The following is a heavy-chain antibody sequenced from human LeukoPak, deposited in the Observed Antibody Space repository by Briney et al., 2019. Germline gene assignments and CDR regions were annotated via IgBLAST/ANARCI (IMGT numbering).Heavy chain of an antibody. D-gene: IGHD4-11*01. V-gene: IGHV4-4*02. CDR3: ARGDYSNYYGGNWFDP. J-gene: IGHJ5*02. Sequence: SGTLSLTCVVSGGSISSSNWWSWVRQPPGKGLEWIGYIYYSGSTNYNPSLKSRVTISVDTSKNQFSLKLSSVTAADTAVYYCARGDYSNYYGGNWFDPWGQGTLVTVSS. CDR1: GGSISSSNW. CDR2: IYYSGST.